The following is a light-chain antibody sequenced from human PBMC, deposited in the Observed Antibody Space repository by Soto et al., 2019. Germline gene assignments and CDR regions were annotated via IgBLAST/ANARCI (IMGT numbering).Light chain of an antibody. Sequence: DIQMTQSPSILSASVGYRFTITCRSSQTITNWLAWYQQKPGKAPRLLIYDASSLESWVPSRFSGSGSGTEFTLTISSLQSEDFATYYCQQYKSFWTFGQGTKVDIK. V-gene: IGKV1-5*01. J-gene: IGKJ1*01. CDR1: QTITNW. CDR3: QQYKSFWT. CDR2: DAS.